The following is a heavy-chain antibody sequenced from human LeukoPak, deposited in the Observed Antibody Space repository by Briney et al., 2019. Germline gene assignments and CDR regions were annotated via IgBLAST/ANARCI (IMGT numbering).Heavy chain of an antibody. J-gene: IGHJ4*02. CDR3: ARAGIYGSGSYESNY. D-gene: IGHD3-10*01. Sequence: GGSLRLSCAASGFTFSSYWMHWVRQAPGKGLVWVSRINTDGSSTSYADSVKGRFTISRDNAKNSLYLQMNSLRAEDTAVYYCARAGIYGSGSYESNYWGQGTLVTVSS. CDR2: INTDGSST. CDR1: GFTFSSYW. V-gene: IGHV3-74*01.